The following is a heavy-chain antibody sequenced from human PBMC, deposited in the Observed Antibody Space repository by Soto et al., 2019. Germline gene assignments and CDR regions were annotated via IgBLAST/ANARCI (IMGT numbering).Heavy chain of an antibody. CDR3: ARGTPIAAADPAVAGTSFEFHYFDY. Sequence: PSETLSLTCAVSGGSISSGSDFWGWFRQPPGKGLEYIGRMRSSDNTWYNPSLKSRVTISVDTSKNQFSLKLSSVTAADTAVYYCARGTPIAAADPAVAGTSFEFHYFDYWGQGTLVTVSS. J-gene: IGHJ4*02. D-gene: IGHD6-19*01. V-gene: IGHV4-39*07. CDR1: GGSISSGSDF. CDR2: MRSSDNT.